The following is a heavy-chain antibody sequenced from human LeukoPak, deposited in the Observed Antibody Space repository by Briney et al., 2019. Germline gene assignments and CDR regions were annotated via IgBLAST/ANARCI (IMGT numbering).Heavy chain of an antibody. CDR3: AKAWDYYDSSGYYYGRRSLYYFDY. Sequence: PGGSLRLSCAASGFTFSSYNMNWVRQAPGKGLEWVSAISGSGGSTYYADSVKGRFTISRDNSKNTLYLQMNSLRAEDTAVYYCAKAWDYYDSSGYYYGRRSLYYFDYWGQGTLVTVSS. CDR2: ISGSGGST. V-gene: IGHV3-23*01. D-gene: IGHD3-22*01. J-gene: IGHJ4*02. CDR1: GFTFSSYN.